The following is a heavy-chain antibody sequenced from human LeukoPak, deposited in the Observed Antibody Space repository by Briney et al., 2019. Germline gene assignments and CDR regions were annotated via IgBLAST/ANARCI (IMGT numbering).Heavy chain of an antibody. CDR2: IIPILGIA. CDR3: ARSPRDATYGDYWFDP. J-gene: IGHJ5*02. V-gene: IGHV1-69*04. CDR1: GGTFSSYA. D-gene: IGHD4-17*01. Sequence: GSSVKVSCKASGGTFSSYAISWVRQAPGQGLEWMGRIIPILGIANYAQKFQGRVTITADKSTSTAYMELRSLRSDDTAVYYCARSPRDATYGDYWFDPWGQGTLVTVSS.